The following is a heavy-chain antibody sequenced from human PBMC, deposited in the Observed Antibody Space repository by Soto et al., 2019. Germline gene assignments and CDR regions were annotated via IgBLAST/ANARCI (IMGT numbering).Heavy chain of an antibody. Sequence: SETLSLTCAVYGGSFSGYYWSWIRQPPGKGLEWIGEINHSGSTNYNPSLKSRVTISVDTSKNQFSLKLSSVTAADTAVFYCSRNRAWHVYYYYGMDVWGQGTTVTVSS. CDR2: INHSGST. CDR3: SRNRAWHVYYYYGMDV. D-gene: IGHD5-12*01. CDR1: GGSFSGYY. V-gene: IGHV4-34*01. J-gene: IGHJ6*02.